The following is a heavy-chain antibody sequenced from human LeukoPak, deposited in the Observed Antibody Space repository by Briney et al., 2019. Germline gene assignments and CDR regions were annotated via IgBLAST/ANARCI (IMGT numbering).Heavy chain of an antibody. J-gene: IGHJ6*04. V-gene: IGHV5-10-1*01. CDR3: ARGTIVATIGYYNNYGMDV. CDR1: GYSFTNYW. Sequence: GESLKISCKGSGYSFTNYWISWVRQMPGKGLEWMGRIDPSDSYTNYSPSFQGHVTISADKSISTAYLQWSSLKASDTAMYYCARGTIVATIGYYNNYGMDVWGKGTTVTVSS. D-gene: IGHD5-12*01. CDR2: IDPSDSYT.